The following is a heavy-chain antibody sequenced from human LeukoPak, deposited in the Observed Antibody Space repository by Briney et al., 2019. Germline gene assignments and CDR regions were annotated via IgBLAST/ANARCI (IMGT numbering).Heavy chain of an antibody. CDR2: ISSSSSYI. Sequence: GGSLRLSCAASGFTFSSYSMNWVRQAPGKGLEWVSSISSSSSYIYYADSVKGRFTISRDNAKNSLYLQMNSLRAEDTAVYYCARGSTMVRGVLSPWGQGTLVTVSS. D-gene: IGHD3-10*01. J-gene: IGHJ5*02. CDR1: GFTFSSYS. V-gene: IGHV3-21*01. CDR3: ARGSTMVRGVLSP.